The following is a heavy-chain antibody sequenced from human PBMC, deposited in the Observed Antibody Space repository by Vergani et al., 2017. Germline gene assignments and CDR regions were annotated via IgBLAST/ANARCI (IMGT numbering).Heavy chain of an antibody. CDR2: IKQDGSEK. CDR3: ARDWGWEHYAFDI. V-gene: IGHV3-7*03. D-gene: IGHD1-26*01. CDR1: GFTFSSYW. Sequence: EVQLVESGGGLVQPGGSLRLSCAASGFTFSSYWMSWVRQAPGKGLEWVANIKQDGSEKYYVDSVKGRFTISRDNAKNSLYLQMNSLRAEDTAVYYCARDWGWEHYAFDIWGQGTMVTVSS. J-gene: IGHJ3*02.